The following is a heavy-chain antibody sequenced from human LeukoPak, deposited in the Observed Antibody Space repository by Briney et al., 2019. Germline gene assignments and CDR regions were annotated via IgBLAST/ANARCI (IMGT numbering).Heavy chain of an antibody. V-gene: IGHV3-23*01. D-gene: IGHD3-9*01. J-gene: IGHJ4*02. CDR2: ISGSGGST. Sequence: GGSLRLSCAASGFTFNNYAMSWVRQAPGKGLEWVSDISGSGGSTYYADSVNGRFTISRDNSKNTLYLQMNSLRAEDTAVYYCAKAPALAYYDVLTGENFDYWGQGTLVTVSS. CDR1: GFTFNNYA. CDR3: AKAPALAYYDVLTGENFDY.